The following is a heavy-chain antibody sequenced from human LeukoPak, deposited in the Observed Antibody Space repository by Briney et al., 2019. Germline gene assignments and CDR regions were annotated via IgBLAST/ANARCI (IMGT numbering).Heavy chain of an antibody. CDR2: IYHSGST. CDR1: GGFISSGGYS. J-gene: IGHJ5*02. V-gene: IGHV4-30-2*01. Sequence: SQTLSLTCAVSGGFISSGGYSRSWIRQPPGKGLEWIGYIYHSGSTYYNPSLKSRVTISVDRSKNQFSLKLSSVTAADTAVYYCARVGVVVVAATLPSYWFDPWGQGTLVTVSS. D-gene: IGHD2-15*01. CDR3: ARVGVVVVAATLPSYWFDP.